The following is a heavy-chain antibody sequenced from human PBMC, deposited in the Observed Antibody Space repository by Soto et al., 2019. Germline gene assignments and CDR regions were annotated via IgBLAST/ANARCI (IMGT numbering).Heavy chain of an antibody. J-gene: IGHJ4*02. Sequence: SETLSLTCTVSGCSIIGYYWSWFRQPPGKGLKWIGYIYYSVSTSYNPSLKSRHTISVDTSKNQFSLRLTSVTVADTAVYYCAREDSSRYKFFAYWGQGTLVTVSS. CDR3: AREDSSRYKFFAY. CDR2: IYYSVST. CDR1: GCSIIGYY. D-gene: IGHD3-22*01. V-gene: IGHV4-59*01.